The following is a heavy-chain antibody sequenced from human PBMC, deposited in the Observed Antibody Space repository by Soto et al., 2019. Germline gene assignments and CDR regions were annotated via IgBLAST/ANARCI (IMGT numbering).Heavy chain of an antibody. CDR1: GYTFTSYA. J-gene: IGHJ6*02. CDR2: INAGNGNT. D-gene: IGHD3-10*01. Sequence: ASVKVSCKASGYTFTSYAMHWVRQAPGQRLEWMGWINAGNGNTKYSQKFQGRVTITRDTSASTAYMELSSLRSEDTAVYYCARANGSGSYYSYYGMGVWGQGTTVTVSS. CDR3: ARANGSGSYYSYYGMGV. V-gene: IGHV1-3*01.